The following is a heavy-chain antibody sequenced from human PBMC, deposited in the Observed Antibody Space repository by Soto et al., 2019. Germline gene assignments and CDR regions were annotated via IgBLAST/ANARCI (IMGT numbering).Heavy chain of an antibody. CDR3: ARVERGTATTVVDAFDI. Sequence: QVQLQQWGAGLLKPSETLSLTCAVFGGSVNSGNYYWSWIRQPPGKGLEWIGEMSHSGGTHFNPSRKGRGTISVDTAKNQCSRKMSSVTAADTALYYCARVERGTATTVVDAFDIWGPGTMVTVSS. D-gene: IGHD1-1*01. CDR1: GGSVNSGNYY. J-gene: IGHJ3*02. CDR2: MSHSGGT. V-gene: IGHV4-34*01.